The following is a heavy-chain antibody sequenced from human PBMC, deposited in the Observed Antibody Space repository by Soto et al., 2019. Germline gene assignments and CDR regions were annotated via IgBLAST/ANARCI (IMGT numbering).Heavy chain of an antibody. Sequence: GGSLRLSCAASGFTFSNAWMSWVRQAPGKGLEWVGRIKSKTDDGTTDYAAPVKGRFTISRDDSKNTLYLQMNSLKTEDTAVYYCTTDLTQGHDYGDYSEDGPYYFDYWGQGTLVTVSS. CDR2: IKSKTDDGTT. J-gene: IGHJ4*02. CDR1: GFTFSNAW. D-gene: IGHD4-17*01. CDR3: TTDLTQGHDYGDYSEDGPYYFDY. V-gene: IGHV3-15*01.